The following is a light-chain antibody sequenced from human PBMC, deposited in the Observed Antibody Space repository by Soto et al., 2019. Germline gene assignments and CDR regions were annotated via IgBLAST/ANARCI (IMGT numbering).Light chain of an antibody. CDR1: QSISSH. CDR3: QQSYSTPIS. V-gene: IGKV1-39*01. CDR2: TAS. Sequence: DIRMTQSTSSLSASVGDSVTITCRASQSISSHLNWYQQKPGKAPNLLMYTASNLQSGVPSRFSGSGSGTDFTLTISSLRPEDFATYYCQQSYSTPISFGQGTRLEIK. J-gene: IGKJ5*01.